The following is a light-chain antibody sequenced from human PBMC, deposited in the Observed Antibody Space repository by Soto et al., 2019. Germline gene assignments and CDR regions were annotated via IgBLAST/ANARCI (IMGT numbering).Light chain of an antibody. J-gene: IGKJ4*01. V-gene: IGKV3-15*01. CDR3: QQYNNSPLT. CDR1: QSVSNN. Sequence: EIVMTQSPSTLSVSPGERATLSCRASQSVSNNLAWYQQKPGQAPRLLISRASARATGIPDRFSGSGSGTDFTLTVSSLQSEDFAVYYCQQYNNSPLTFGGGTTVEIK. CDR2: RAS.